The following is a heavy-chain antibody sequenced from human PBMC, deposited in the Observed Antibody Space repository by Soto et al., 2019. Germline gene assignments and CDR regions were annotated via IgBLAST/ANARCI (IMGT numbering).Heavy chain of an antibody. Sequence: KTSETLSLTCTVSGGSISSYYWSWIRQPPGKGLEWIGYIYYSGSTYYNPSLERRVTISMDTSKNAFSLNLSSVTADDTAVYYCARGIWNIEEMIYGFYFDPWGPGTLVTVSS. V-gene: IGHV4-59*12. CDR2: IYYSGST. CDR3: ARGIWNIEEMIYGFYFDP. D-gene: IGHD2-8*01. CDR1: GGSISSYY. J-gene: IGHJ5*02.